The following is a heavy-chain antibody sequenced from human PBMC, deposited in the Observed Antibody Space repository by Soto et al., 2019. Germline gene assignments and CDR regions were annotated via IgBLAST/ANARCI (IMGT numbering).Heavy chain of an antibody. Sequence: GGSLRLSCAASGFTFGNYGMHWVCQAPGKGLEWVAVIWFDGNKQHYADSVKGRFTISRDNSKNTLYVQMTSLRAEDTAVYYCARGLQSLFDYWGQGTLVTVSS. V-gene: IGHV3-33*01. CDR1: GFTFGNYG. J-gene: IGHJ4*02. CDR2: IWFDGNKQ. CDR3: ARGLQSLFDY.